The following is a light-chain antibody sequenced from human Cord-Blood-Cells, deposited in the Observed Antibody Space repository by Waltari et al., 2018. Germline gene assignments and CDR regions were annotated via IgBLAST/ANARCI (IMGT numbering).Light chain of an antibody. Sequence: QSALTQPASVSGSPGPSITISCTGTLSDVGGYNYVYWYQQHPGKAPKLMIYEVSNRPSGVSNRFSGSKSGNTASLTISGLQAEDEADYYCSSYTSSSTVVFGGGTKLTVL. CDR3: SSYTSSSTVV. CDR1: LSDVGGYNY. CDR2: EVS. J-gene: IGLJ2*01. V-gene: IGLV2-14*01.